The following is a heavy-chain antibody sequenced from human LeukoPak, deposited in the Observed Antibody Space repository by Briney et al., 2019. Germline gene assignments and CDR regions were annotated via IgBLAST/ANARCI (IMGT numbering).Heavy chain of an antibody. J-gene: IGHJ4*02. CDR1: GDSISSYY. CDR3: ARGLGQLDY. CDR2: IFDNRNT. D-gene: IGHD3-9*01. V-gene: IGHV4-59*01. Sequence: SETLSLTCTVSGDSISSYYWSWIRQPPGKGLEWIGYIFDNRNTKYNPSLKSRVSLSLDTSKNEFSLNLSSVTAADTAVYYCARGLGQLDYWGQGTLVTVSS.